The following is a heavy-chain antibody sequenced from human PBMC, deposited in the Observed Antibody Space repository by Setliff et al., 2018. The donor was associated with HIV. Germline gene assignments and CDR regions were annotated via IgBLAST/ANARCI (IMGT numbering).Heavy chain of an antibody. CDR1: GGTFSTYG. CDR3: AREVSVGATFFDL. V-gene: IGHV1-69*06. D-gene: IGHD1-26*01. Sequence: SVKVSCKASGGTFSTYGITWVRQAPGQGLEWMGGTIPVVGTPTYAQKFQGRVTIIADKSTSTAYMVLSSLRSEDTAFYYCAREVSVGATFFDLWGPGTPVTVSS. CDR2: TIPVVGTP. J-gene: IGHJ4*02.